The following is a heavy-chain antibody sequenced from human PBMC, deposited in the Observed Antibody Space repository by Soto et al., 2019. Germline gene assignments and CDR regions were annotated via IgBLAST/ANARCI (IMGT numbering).Heavy chain of an antibody. V-gene: IGHV3-23*01. D-gene: IGHD2-15*01. CDR2: ISAGSEGA. Sequence: EVQLLESGGGLVQPGGALRLSCAASGFTFSSHAMSWVRQAPGKGLEWISSISAGSEGAYYADSVKGRFTISRDNSNNTLYLQMISLRAEDTALYYCARDLWWYLHWGQGTLVTVTS. CDR3: ARDLWWYLH. CDR1: GFTFSSHA. J-gene: IGHJ4*02.